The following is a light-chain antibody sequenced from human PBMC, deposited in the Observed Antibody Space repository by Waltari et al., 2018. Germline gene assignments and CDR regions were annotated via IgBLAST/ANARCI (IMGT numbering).Light chain of an antibody. CDR1: SSDVGGYSY. CDR2: DVS. V-gene: IGLV2-11*01. Sequence: QSALTQPRSVSGSPGQSVTISCTGTSSDVGGYSYVSWYQQHADKAPKLMIYDVSNRPSGVPYRFSGSKSGNTASLTISGLQAEDEADYYCCSYAGRYSWVFGGGTKLTVL. CDR3: CSYAGRYSWV. J-gene: IGLJ3*02.